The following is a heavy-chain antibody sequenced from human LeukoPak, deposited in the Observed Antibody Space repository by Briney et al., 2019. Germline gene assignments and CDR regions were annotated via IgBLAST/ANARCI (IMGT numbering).Heavy chain of an antibody. J-gene: IGHJ3*01. D-gene: IGHD4-17*01. CDR2: MRGDGGDI. Sequence: PGGSLRLSCTGSGFIFSRYGMVWVRQAPGKGLEWVSAMRGDGGDIRYTDSVKGRFTISRDNSKNTLYLQMSSLRVEDTAVYYCANDPNGDYIGAFDFWGQGTMVTVS. CDR3: ANDPNGDYIGAFDF. CDR1: GFIFSRYG. V-gene: IGHV3-23*01.